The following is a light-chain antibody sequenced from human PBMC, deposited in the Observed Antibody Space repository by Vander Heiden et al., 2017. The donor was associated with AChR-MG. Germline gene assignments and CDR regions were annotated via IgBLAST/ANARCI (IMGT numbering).Light chain of an antibody. J-gene: IGKJ4*01. CDR3: QQYDNWTLT. Sequence: EIVMTQSPATLSVSPGERATLSCRASQSIGSYLAWYQRKPGQAPRLLIYAASTRATGIPAKFSGSGSGTEFTLTISSLQSEDFAVYYCQQYDNWTLTFGGGTKVDIK. CDR2: AAS. CDR1: QSIGSY. V-gene: IGKV3-15*01.